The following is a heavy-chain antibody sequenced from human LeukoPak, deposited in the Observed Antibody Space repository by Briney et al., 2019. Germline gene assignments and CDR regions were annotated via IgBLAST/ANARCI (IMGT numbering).Heavy chain of an antibody. CDR2: ISGSGGST. CDR3: AKDPVSRYNWNYVVG. J-gene: IGHJ4*02. D-gene: IGHD1-7*01. Sequence: PGGSLRLSCAASGFTFSSYAMSWVRQAPGKGLEWVSAISGSGGSTYYADSVKGRFTISRDNSKNTLYLQMNSLRAEDTAVYYCAKDPVSRYNWNYVVGWGQGTLVTVSS. V-gene: IGHV3-23*01. CDR1: GFTFSSYA.